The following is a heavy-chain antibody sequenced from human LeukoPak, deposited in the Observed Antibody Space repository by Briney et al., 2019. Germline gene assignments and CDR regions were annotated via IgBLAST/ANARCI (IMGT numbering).Heavy chain of an antibody. V-gene: IGHV4-4*07. J-gene: IGHJ6*03. Sequence: SETLSLTCTVSSGSISSYYWSWIRQPAGKGLEWIGRIYTSGSTNYNPSLKSRVSMSVDTSKNQFSLKLSSVTAADTAVYYCARGVENYSSSFRYYYYYIYVWGKGTTVTVSS. D-gene: IGHD6-6*01. CDR1: SGSISSYY. CDR3: ARGVENYSSSFRYYYYYIYV. CDR2: IYTSGST.